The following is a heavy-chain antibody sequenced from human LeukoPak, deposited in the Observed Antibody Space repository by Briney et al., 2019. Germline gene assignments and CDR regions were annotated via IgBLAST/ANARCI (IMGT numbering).Heavy chain of an antibody. CDR1: GYSFTSYW. J-gene: IGHJ6*02. Sequence: PGESLKISCRGSGYSFTSYWIGWVRQLPGKGLEWMGIIYPGDSDTRYSPFFKGQVTISADKSISTAYLQWSSLKASDTAMYYCARLLGYCSSTSCHGWGYYYYGMDVWGQGTTVTVSS. D-gene: IGHD2-2*01. CDR2: IYPGDSDT. V-gene: IGHV5-51*01. CDR3: ARLLGYCSSTSCHGWGYYYYGMDV.